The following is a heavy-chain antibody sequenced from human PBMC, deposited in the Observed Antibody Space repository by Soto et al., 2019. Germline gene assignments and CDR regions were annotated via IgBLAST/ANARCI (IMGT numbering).Heavy chain of an antibody. CDR1: GFTVSSNY. Sequence: PGGSLRLSCAIFGFTVSSNYMSWVRQAPGKGLEWVSVIYSVGSTYYADSVKGRFTISRDSSKNTLYLQMNSLRAGDTAVYYCARDGGNYFPGHFDYWGQGTLVTVSS. J-gene: IGHJ4*02. CDR3: ARDGGNYFPGHFDY. CDR2: IYSVGST. D-gene: IGHD1-26*01. V-gene: IGHV3-66*01.